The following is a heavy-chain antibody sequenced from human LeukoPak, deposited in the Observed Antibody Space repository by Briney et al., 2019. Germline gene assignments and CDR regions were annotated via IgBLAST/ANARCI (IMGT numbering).Heavy chain of an antibody. CDR2: INPNSGGT. CDR3: AREDSCSGGSCYSEPEIIPSDY. Sequence: ASVKVSCKASGHTFTGYYMHWVRQAPGQGLEWMGWINPNSGGTNYAQKFQGRVTMTRDTSISTAYMELSRLRSDDTAVYYCAREDSCSGGSCYSEPEIIPSDYWGQGTLVTVSS. J-gene: IGHJ4*02. D-gene: IGHD2-15*01. V-gene: IGHV1-2*02. CDR1: GHTFTGYY.